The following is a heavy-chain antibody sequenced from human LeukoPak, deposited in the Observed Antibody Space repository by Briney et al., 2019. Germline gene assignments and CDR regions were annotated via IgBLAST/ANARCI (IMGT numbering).Heavy chain of an antibody. Sequence: GGSLRLSCATSGFTFSSYAMSWVRQAPGKGLEWVSAISGSGGSTYYADSVKGRFTISRDNSKNTLYLQMNSLRAEDTAVYYCAKGYSSSWYYFDYWGQGTLVTVSS. D-gene: IGHD6-13*01. J-gene: IGHJ4*02. CDR2: ISGSGGST. CDR1: GFTFSSYA. CDR3: AKGYSSSWYYFDY. V-gene: IGHV3-23*01.